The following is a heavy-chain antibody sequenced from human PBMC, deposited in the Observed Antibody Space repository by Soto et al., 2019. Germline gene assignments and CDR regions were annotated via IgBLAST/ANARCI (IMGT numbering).Heavy chain of an antibody. Sequence: QVQLQESGPGLVKPSETLSLTCTVSGGSISSYYWSWIRQPPGKGLEWIGYIYYSGSTNYNPSLKSRVTISVDTAKNPFSLKLSSVTAADTAVYYCARTEGDWSLDYWGQGTLVTVSS. V-gene: IGHV4-59*01. J-gene: IGHJ4*02. D-gene: IGHD2-21*02. CDR2: IYYSGST. CDR3: ARTEGDWSLDY. CDR1: GGSISSYY.